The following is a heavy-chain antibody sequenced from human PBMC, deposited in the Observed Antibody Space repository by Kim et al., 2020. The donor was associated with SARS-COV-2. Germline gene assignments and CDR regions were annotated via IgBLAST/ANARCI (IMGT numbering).Heavy chain of an antibody. D-gene: IGHD2-15*01. CDR1: GYTFTSYG. J-gene: IGHJ6*02. CDR3: ARGNLYCSGGSCLPYYGMDV. Sequence: ASVKVSCKASGYTFTSYGISWVRQAPGQGLEWMGWISAYNGNTNYAQKLQGRVTMTTDTSTSTAYMELRSLRSDDTAVYYCARGNLYCSGGSCLPYYGMDVWGQGTTVTVSS. CDR2: ISAYNGNT. V-gene: IGHV1-18*01.